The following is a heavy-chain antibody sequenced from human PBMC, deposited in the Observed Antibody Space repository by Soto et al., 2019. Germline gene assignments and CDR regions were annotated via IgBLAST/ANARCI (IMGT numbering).Heavy chain of an antibody. Sequence: GGSLRLSCAASGFTFSSYGMHWVRQAPGKGLEWVAVISYDGSDKYYADSVKGRFTISRDNSRNTLYLQMNYLRAEDTAVYYCAKDSLRDIWFGEFRADYWGQGTLVTVSS. D-gene: IGHD3-10*01. CDR2: ISYDGSDK. J-gene: IGHJ4*02. V-gene: IGHV3-30*18. CDR3: AKDSLRDIWFGEFRADY. CDR1: GFTFSSYG.